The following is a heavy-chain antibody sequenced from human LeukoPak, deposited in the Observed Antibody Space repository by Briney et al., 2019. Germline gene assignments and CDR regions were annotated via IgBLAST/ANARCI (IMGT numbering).Heavy chain of an antibody. CDR3: ARRAPWGGGYFDL. CDR1: GYTFTDYW. Sequence: GESLKISCKGSGYTFTDYWIGXVRQMPGKGXXXXGIINPXXSXXRYXPSFQGQVTISSDKSISTAYLHWSSLKASDTAMYYCARRAPWGGGYFDLWGRGTLVTVSS. CDR2: INPXXSXX. D-gene: IGHD7-27*01. J-gene: IGHJ2*01. V-gene: IGHV5-51*01.